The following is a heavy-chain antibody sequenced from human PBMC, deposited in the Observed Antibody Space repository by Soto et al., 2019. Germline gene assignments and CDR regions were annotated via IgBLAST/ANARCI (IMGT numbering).Heavy chain of an antibody. CDR1: GFTFDDYA. CDR3: AKDIRYYDILPGSMGYFDY. V-gene: IGHV3-9*01. J-gene: IGHJ4*02. D-gene: IGHD3-9*01. CDR2: ISWNSGSI. Sequence: DVQLVESGGGLVQPGRSLRLSCAASGFTFDDYAMHWVRQAPGKGLEWVSGISWNSGSIGYADSVKGRFTISRDNAKNSLYLQMNSLRAEDTALYYCAKDIRYYDILPGSMGYFDYWGQGTLVTVSS.